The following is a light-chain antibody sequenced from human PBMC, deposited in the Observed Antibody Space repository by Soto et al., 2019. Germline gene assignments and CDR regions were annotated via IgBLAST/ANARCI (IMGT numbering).Light chain of an antibody. CDR1: SSDVGSYNR. CDR2: EVS. CDR3: SLYISGSTYV. J-gene: IGLJ1*01. Sequence: QSALTQPPSVSGSPGQSVTISCTGTSSDVGSYNRISWYQQPPGTAPKLIMYEVSNRPSGVPDRFSGSKSGSTASLTISGLQAEDEADYYCSLYISGSTYVFGTGTKLT. V-gene: IGLV2-18*01.